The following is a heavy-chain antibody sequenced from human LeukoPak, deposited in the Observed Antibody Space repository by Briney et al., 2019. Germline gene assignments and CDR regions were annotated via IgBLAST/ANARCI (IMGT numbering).Heavy chain of an antibody. CDR1: GFTFTDHP. V-gene: IGHV3-69-1*01. Sequence: GGSLRLSCVASGFTFTDHPMNWVRQAPGKGLEWVSYIGGDGIAFYADSVKGRFTASKDDARKSMYLQMNSLRVEDTAVYYCAKDRANWAIDDWGQGTQVTVSS. D-gene: IGHD3-16*01. J-gene: IGHJ4*02. CDR3: AKDRANWAIDD. CDR2: IGGDGIA.